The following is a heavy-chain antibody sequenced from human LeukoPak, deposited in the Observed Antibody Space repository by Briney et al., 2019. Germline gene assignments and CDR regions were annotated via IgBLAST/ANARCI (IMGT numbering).Heavy chain of an antibody. CDR2: ISSSGSTI. Sequence: GESLRFSCAASGFTFSSYEMNWVRQAPGKGLEWVSYISSSGSTIYYADSVKGRFTISRDNAKNSLYLQMNSLRAEDTAVYYCARDLGYCTSTSCYSLYGMDVWGKGTTVTVSS. CDR1: GFTFSSYE. J-gene: IGHJ6*04. V-gene: IGHV3-48*03. CDR3: ARDLGYCTSTSCYSLYGMDV. D-gene: IGHD2-2*02.